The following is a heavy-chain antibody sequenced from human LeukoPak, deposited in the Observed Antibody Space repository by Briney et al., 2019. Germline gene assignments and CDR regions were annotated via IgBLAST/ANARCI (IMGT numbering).Heavy chain of an antibody. Sequence: QTGGSLRLSCAASGFTVSRNYMSWVRQAPGKGLEWVSVIYSGGNTYYADFVKGRFTISRDSSKNTLYLQINSLTAEDTAVYYCANLPRGDYWGLGTLVTVSS. CDR2: IYSGGNT. J-gene: IGHJ4*02. D-gene: IGHD3-10*01. CDR1: GFTVSRNY. CDR3: ANLPRGDY. V-gene: IGHV3-53*01.